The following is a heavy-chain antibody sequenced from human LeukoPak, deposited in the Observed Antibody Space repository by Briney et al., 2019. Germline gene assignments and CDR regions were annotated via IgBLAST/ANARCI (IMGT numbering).Heavy chain of an antibody. CDR2: ISWDGGNT. Sequence: GGSLRLSCAASGFTFDNYAMHWVRQAPGKGLEWVSLISWDGGNTYYPDSVKGRFTISRDNSKNSLYLQMNSLRAEDTALYYCAKDRLPYCGADCFSDFDYWGQGTLVTVSS. CDR1: GFTFDNYA. V-gene: IGHV3-43D*03. J-gene: IGHJ4*02. D-gene: IGHD2-21*02. CDR3: AKDRLPYCGADCFSDFDY.